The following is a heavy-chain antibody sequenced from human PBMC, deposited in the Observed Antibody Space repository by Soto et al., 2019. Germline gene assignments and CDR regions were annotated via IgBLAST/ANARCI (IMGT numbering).Heavy chain of an antibody. CDR1: GYTFTRYT. Sequence: VKVSCKASGYTFTRYTMNLVRQAPGQRLEWMGWINPDNGNTKSSQKFQDRVIITRDTSASTAYMDLSSLRSEDTAVYYCARGIATGQLDPWGQGTLVTVSS. V-gene: IGHV1-3*01. CDR3: ARGIATGQLDP. CDR2: INPDNGNT. D-gene: IGHD2-15*01. J-gene: IGHJ5*02.